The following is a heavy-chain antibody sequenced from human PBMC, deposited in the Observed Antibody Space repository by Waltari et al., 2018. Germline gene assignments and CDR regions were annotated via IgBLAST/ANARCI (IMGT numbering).Heavy chain of an antibody. Sequence: QVQLVESGGGVVQPGRSLRLSCAASEFTFSSYAMHWVRQAPGKGLEGVAVISNNERNIYYVDSVKGRFTISRDNSKKMLYLQMNSLRGEDTAVYYCARDYCDRTNCHGMDVWGQGTTVTVSS. V-gene: IGHV3-30*04. CDR2: ISNNERNI. CDR3: ARDYCDRTNCHGMDV. CDR1: EFTFSSYA. D-gene: IGHD3-22*01. J-gene: IGHJ6*02.